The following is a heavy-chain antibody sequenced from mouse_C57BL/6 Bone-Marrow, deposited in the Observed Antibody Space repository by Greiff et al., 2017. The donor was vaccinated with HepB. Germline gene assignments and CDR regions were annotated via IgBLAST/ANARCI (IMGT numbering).Heavy chain of an antibody. Sequence: QVQLQQSGAELARPGASVKLSCKASGYTFTSYGISWVKQRTGQGLEWIGEIYPRSGKTYYNEKFKGKATLTADKSASTAYMELRSLTSEDSAVYFCARSIYYYGSSFSWFAYWGQGTLVTVSA. J-gene: IGHJ3*01. CDR1: GYTFTSYG. CDR2: IYPRSGKT. D-gene: IGHD1-1*01. CDR3: ARSIYYYGSSFSWFAY. V-gene: IGHV1-81*01.